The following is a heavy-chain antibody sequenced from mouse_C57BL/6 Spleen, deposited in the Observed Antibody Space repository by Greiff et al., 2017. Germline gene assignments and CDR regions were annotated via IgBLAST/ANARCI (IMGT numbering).Heavy chain of an antibody. CDR2: IDPETGGT. CDR1: GYTFTDYE. D-gene: IGHD1-1*01. CDR3: TTSYYGSRDLYFDV. Sequence: QVQLQQSGAELVRPGASVTLSCKASGYTFTDYEMHWVKQTPVHGLEWIGAIDPETGGTAYNQKFKGKAILTADKSSSTAYMELRSLTSEDSAVYYCTTSYYGSRDLYFDVWGTGTTVTVSS. V-gene: IGHV1-15*01. J-gene: IGHJ1*03.